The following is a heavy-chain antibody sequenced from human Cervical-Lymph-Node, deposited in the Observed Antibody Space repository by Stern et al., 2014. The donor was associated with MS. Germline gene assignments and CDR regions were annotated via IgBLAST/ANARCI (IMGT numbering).Heavy chain of an antibody. D-gene: IGHD1-14*01. V-gene: IGHV5-51*03. Sequence: VQLVESGAEVKKSGESLNISCQGSGNDFSNFWIGWVRQMSGQGLEWLRVIYPSDSYTRCSPSCQGQVTISADKSTSTAFLQWSSLKASDTAIYYCAKGAGATLRRFDYWGQGTQVTVSS. CDR1: GNDFSNFW. CDR2: IYPSDSYT. J-gene: IGHJ4*02. CDR3: AKGAGATLRRFDY.